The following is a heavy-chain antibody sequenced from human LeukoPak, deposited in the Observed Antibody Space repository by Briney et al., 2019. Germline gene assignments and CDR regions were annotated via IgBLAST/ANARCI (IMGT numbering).Heavy chain of an antibody. J-gene: IGHJ6*03. CDR1: GFTFSIYA. Sequence: GGSLRLSCAASGFTFSIYAMSCARQAPGKGRESVSAISGSGGNTYYADSVKGRFTISRDNSKNTLYLQMNSLRAEDTAVYYCAKAAGYCSSTSCYFYYYYYMDVWGKGTTVTVSS. V-gene: IGHV3-23*01. CDR2: ISGSGGNT. CDR3: AKAAGYCSSTSCYFYYYYYMDV. D-gene: IGHD2-2*01.